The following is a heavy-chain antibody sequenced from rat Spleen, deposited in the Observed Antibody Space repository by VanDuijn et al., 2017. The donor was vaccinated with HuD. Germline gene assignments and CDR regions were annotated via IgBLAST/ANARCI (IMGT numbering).Heavy chain of an antibody. CDR1: GFTFSNYG. CDR2: ISYDGGST. Sequence: EVQLVESGGGLVQPGRSMKLSCAASGFTFSNYGMAWVRQAPKKGLEWVAYISYDGGSTYYRDPVKGRFTISRDNAKSTLYLQMDSLRSEDTATYYCTTNEDWGQGVMVTVSS. V-gene: IGHV5-20*01. J-gene: IGHJ2*01. CDR3: TTNED.